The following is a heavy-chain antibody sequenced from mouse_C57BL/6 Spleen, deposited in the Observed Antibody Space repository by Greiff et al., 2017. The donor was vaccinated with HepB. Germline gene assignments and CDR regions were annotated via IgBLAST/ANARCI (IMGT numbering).Heavy chain of an antibody. Sequence: VQLQQSGPELVKPGASVKISCKASGYTFTDYYMNWVKQSHGKSLEWIGDINPNNGGTSYNQKFKGKATLTVDKSSSTAYMELRSLTSEDSAVYYCARRLVTTPFFDYWGQGTTLTVSS. V-gene: IGHV1-26*01. CDR3: ARRLVTTPFFDY. CDR2: INPNNGGT. CDR1: GYTFTDYY. D-gene: IGHD2-12*01. J-gene: IGHJ2*01.